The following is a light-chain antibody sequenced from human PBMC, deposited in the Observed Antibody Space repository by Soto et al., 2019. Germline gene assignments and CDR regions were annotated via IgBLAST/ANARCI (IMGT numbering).Light chain of an antibody. V-gene: IGLV2-14*03. Sequence: QSALTQPASVSGSPGQSITISCTGSSSDVGGYNYVSWYQQHHPGKAPKLMIYDVSNRPSGVSNRFSGSKSGNTASLTISGLQAEDEADYYCSSYTTSSTVVFGGGNKVTVL. J-gene: IGLJ2*01. CDR2: DVS. CDR3: SSYTTSSTVV. CDR1: SSDVGGYNY.